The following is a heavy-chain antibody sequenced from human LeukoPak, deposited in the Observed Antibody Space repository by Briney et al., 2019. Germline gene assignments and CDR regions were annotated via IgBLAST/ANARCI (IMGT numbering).Heavy chain of an antibody. J-gene: IGHJ4*02. D-gene: IGHD6-19*01. CDR2: ISAYNGNT. CDR1: GYTFTSYG. Sequence: ASVKVSCKASGYTFTSYGISWVRQAPRQGLEWMGWISAYNGNTNYAQKLQGRVTMTTDTSTSTAYMELRSLRSDDTAVYYCARTLLGYSSGWYWYFDYWGQGTLVTVSS. CDR3: ARTLLGYSSGWYWYFDY. V-gene: IGHV1-18*01.